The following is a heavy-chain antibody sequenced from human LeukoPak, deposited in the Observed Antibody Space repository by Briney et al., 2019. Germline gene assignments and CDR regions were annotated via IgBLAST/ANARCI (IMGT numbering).Heavy chain of an antibody. J-gene: IGHJ4*02. CDR2: ISSSGGTI. Sequence: GGSLRLSCAASGFTFSSYEMNWVRQAPGKGLEWVSYISSSGGTIYYADSVKGRFTISRDNPKNSLYLQMNSLRAEDTAVYYCARMSPELDYWGQGTLVTVSS. V-gene: IGHV3-48*03. CDR3: ARMSPELDY. CDR1: GFTFSSYE.